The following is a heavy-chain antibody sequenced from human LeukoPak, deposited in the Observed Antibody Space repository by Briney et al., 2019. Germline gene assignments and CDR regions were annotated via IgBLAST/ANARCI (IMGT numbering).Heavy chain of an antibody. CDR3: ARDAEYCGGDC. V-gene: IGHV1-69*06. CDR2: IIPIFGTA. D-gene: IGHD2-21*01. Sequence: GASVKVSRKASGGTFSSYAISWVRQAPGQGLEWMGGIIPIFGTANYAQKFQGRVTITADKSTSTAYMELSSLRSEDTAVYYCARDAEYCGGDCWGQGTLVTVSS. CDR1: GGTFSSYA. J-gene: IGHJ4*02.